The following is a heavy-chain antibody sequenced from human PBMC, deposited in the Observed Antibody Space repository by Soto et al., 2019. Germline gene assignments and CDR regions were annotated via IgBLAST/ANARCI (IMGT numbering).Heavy chain of an antibody. D-gene: IGHD2-15*01. CDR3: AKDSLPAEYCSGGSCPLGMDV. V-gene: IGHV3-23*01. CDR2: ISGSGGST. Sequence: GGSLRLSCAASGFTFSSYAMSWVRQAPGKWLEWVSAISGSGGSTYYADSVKGRFTISRDNSKNTLYLQMNSLRAEDTAVYYCAKDSLPAEYCSGGSCPLGMDVWGQGXTVTVYS. J-gene: IGHJ6*02. CDR1: GFTFSSYA.